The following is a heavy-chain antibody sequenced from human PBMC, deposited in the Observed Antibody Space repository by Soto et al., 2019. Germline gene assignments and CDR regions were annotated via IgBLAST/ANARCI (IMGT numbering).Heavy chain of an antibody. D-gene: IGHD2-15*01. Sequence: HVQRVQSGAEVKKPGASVKVSCTFTRYDINWVRQATGQGLEWMAWMNPNSGNTRYAQKFQGRVTMTRNTSNFTAYMELSSLRSEDTAVYYGARGTGSRYRRFSYYNMDVWGQGNTVTVSS. CDR3: ARGTGSRYRRFSYYNMDV. CDR2: MNPNSGNT. CDR1: FTRYD. J-gene: IGHJ6*02. V-gene: IGHV1-8*01.